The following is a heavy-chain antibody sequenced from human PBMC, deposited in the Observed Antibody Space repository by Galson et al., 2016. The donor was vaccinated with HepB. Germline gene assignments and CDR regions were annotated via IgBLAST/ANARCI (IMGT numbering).Heavy chain of an antibody. CDR2: LYPSEGT. V-gene: IGHV4-39*01. CDR3: ARLDYYGSGSHPYFDY. D-gene: IGHD3-10*01. Sequence: SETLSLTCIVPGGSIRSDYYWGWIRQPPGRGLEWIGSLYPSEGTYYNPSLKSRVTISVDTSKNELSLRLNSVTAADTGVYYCARLDYYGSGSHPYFDYWGQGILVTVSS. J-gene: IGHJ4*02. CDR1: GGSIRSDYY.